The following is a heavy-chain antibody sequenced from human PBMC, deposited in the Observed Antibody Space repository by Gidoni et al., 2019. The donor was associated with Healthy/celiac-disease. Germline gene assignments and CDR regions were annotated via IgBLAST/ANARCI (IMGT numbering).Heavy chain of an antibody. V-gene: IGHV4-34*01. CDR3: ARGLLGGWKQQLTHYYYYGMDV. CDR2: INHSGST. Sequence: QVQLQQWGAGLLKPSETLSLTCAVYGGSFSGYYWSWLRQPPGKGLEWIGEINHSGSTNYNPSLKSRVTISVDTSKNQFSLKLSSVTAADTAVYYCARGLLGGWKQQLTHYYYYGMDVWGQGTTVTVSS. CDR1: GGSFSGYY. J-gene: IGHJ6*02. D-gene: IGHD6-13*01.